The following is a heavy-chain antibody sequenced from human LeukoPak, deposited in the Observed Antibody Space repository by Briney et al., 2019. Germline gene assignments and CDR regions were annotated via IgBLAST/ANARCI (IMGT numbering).Heavy chain of an antibody. D-gene: IGHD3-22*01. V-gene: IGHV4-39*01. Sequence: PSETLSLTCTVSGGSISSSSYYWGWIRQPPGKGLEWIGSIYYSGSTYYNPSLKSRVTISVDTSKNQFSLKLSSVTAADTAVYYCAITPYYYDSSGSPDYWGQGTLVTVSS. CDR3: AITPYYYDSSGSPDY. CDR1: GGSISSSSYY. CDR2: IYYSGST. J-gene: IGHJ4*02.